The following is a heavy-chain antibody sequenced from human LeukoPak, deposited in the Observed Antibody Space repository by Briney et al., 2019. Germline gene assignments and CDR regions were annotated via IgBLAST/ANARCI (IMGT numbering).Heavy chain of an antibody. J-gene: IGHJ4*02. CDR2: ISPSYDI. CDR3: ARDHNWGFDY. CDR1: GFIFSSFA. V-gene: IGHV3-48*02. Sequence: GGSLRLSCAASGFIFSSFAMNWVRQAPGKGLEWVSYISPSYDIYYSDSVRGRFTISRDNAKNSLYLQMNSLRDEDTAVYYCARDHNWGFDYWGQGTLVAVSS. D-gene: IGHD7-27*01.